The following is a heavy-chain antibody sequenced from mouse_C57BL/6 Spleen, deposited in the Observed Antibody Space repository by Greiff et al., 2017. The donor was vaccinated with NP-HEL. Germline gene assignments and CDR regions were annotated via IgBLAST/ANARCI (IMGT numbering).Heavy chain of an antibody. D-gene: IGHD1-1*01. J-gene: IGHJ4*01. Sequence: VQLQQPGAELVMPGASVKLSCKASGYTFTSYWMHWVKQRPGQSLEWIGEIDPSDSYTNYNQKFKGKSTLTVDKSSSTAYMQLSSLTSEDSAVYYCARRAYYRDYAMDYWGQGTSVTVSS. CDR3: ARRAYYRDYAMDY. CDR1: GYTFTSYW. CDR2: IDPSDSYT. V-gene: IGHV1-69*01.